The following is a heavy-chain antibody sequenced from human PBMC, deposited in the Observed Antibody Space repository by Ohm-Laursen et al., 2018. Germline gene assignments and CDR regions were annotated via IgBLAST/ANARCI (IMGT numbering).Heavy chain of an antibody. J-gene: IGHJ3*02. CDR3: ARVKKDADAFDI. D-gene: IGHD2-15*01. Sequence: ASVKVSCKASGYTFTSYGISWVRQAPGQGLEWMGWISAYNGNTNYAQKFQGRVTMTRNTSISTAYMELSSLRSEDTAVYYCARVKKDADAFDIWGQGTMVTVSS. CDR1: GYTFTSYG. V-gene: IGHV1-18*01. CDR2: ISAYNGNT.